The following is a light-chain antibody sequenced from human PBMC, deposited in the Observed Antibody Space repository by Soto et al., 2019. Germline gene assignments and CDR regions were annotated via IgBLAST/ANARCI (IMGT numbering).Light chain of an antibody. V-gene: IGKV1-6*01. CDR1: QGIRND. Sequence: AIQMTQSPSSLSASVGDRVTITCRASQGIRNDLGWYQQKPGQAPELLIYSASSLRSGVPSRFSGSGSGTDFTLTISSLQPEDFATYYCLQDYNYPLTFGQGTKVEIK. J-gene: IGKJ1*01. CDR2: SAS. CDR3: LQDYNYPLT.